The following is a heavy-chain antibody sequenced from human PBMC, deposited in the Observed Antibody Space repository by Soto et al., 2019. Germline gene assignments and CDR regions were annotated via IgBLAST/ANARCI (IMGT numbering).Heavy chain of an antibody. CDR3: ARDGGRHSGGIDY. CDR2: IIPIFGTA. J-gene: IGHJ4*02. V-gene: IGHV1-69*01. Sequence: QVQLVQSGAEGKQPGSSVKVSCKASGGTFSSYSINWVRQAPGQGLEWMGEIIPIFGTANYAQKFQGRVTITADESTSTAYMELCSLRSEDTAVYYCARDGGRHSGGIDYWGQGTLVTVSS. CDR1: GGTFSSYS. D-gene: IGHD1-26*01.